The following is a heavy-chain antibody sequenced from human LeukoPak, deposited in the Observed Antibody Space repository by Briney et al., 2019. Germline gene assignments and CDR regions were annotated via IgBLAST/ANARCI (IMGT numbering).Heavy chain of an antibody. J-gene: IGHJ4*02. Sequence: GGSLRLSCAASGFTFSSYAMSWVRQAPGKGLEWVSAISGSGGSTYYTDSVKGRFTISRDNSKNTLYLQMNSLRAEDTAVYYCAKTYDFWSGYSSPDYWGQGTLVTVSS. CDR1: GFTFSSYA. CDR2: ISGSGGST. V-gene: IGHV3-23*01. CDR3: AKTYDFWSGYSSPDY. D-gene: IGHD3-3*01.